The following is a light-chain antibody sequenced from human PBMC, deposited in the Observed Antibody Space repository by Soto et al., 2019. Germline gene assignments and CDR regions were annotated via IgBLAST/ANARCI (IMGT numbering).Light chain of an antibody. CDR1: QNVGIN. CDR2: GKS. V-gene: IGKV3-15*01. J-gene: IGKJ2*01. CDR3: LQYNDWPYT. Sequence: EEGVKQSPATVSVSPGDRATLSCTASQNVGINLAWYQQKPGQAPRLLIYGKSTRATGIPARFSGIGSGTEFTLAISSLQSEDFALYYCLQYNDWPYTFGQGTKLEIK.